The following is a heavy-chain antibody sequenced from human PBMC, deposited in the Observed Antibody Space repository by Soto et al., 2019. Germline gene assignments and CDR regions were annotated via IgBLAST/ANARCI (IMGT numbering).Heavy chain of an antibody. CDR2: IYKGGGT. CDR3: ASTRDSGTSYYFDY. CDR1: GFTVNSHY. J-gene: IGHJ4*02. V-gene: IGHV3-53*01. D-gene: IGHD1-26*01. Sequence: EVQLAESGGGLIQPGGSLRHSCAASGFTVNSHYMSWVRQGPGKGLEWVSVIYKGGGTFYADSVKGRFTISRDNSKNTVFLQMNSLRAEDTAVYYCASTRDSGTSYYFDYWGQGTLVTVSS.